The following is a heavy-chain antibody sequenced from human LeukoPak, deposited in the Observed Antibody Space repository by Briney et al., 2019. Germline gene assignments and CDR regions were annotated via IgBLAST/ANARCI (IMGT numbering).Heavy chain of an antibody. J-gene: IGHJ4*02. CDR1: GFTFSIYW. CDR3: AKARIAAAGTRDY. Sequence: GGSLRLSCAASGFTFSIYWMSWVRQAPGKGLEWVSAISGSGGSTYYADSVKGRFTISRDNSKNTLYLQMNSLRAEDTAVYYCAKARIAAAGTRDYWGQGTLVTVSS. V-gene: IGHV3-23*01. D-gene: IGHD6-13*01. CDR2: ISGSGGST.